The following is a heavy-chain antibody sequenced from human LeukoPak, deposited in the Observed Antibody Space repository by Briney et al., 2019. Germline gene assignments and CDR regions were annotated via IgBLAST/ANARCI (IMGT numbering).Heavy chain of an antibody. CDR3: ARGEMATIEDAFDI. J-gene: IGHJ3*02. CDR2: IHYSGST. D-gene: IGHD5-24*01. CDR1: GDSIRSDH. V-gene: IGHV4-59*01. Sequence: KPSETLSLTCTVSGDSIRSDHWSWIRQPPGKGLEWIGYIHYSGSTNYNPSLKSRVTISVDTSKNQFSLKLSSVTAADTAVYYCARGEMATIEDAFDIWGQGTMVTVSS.